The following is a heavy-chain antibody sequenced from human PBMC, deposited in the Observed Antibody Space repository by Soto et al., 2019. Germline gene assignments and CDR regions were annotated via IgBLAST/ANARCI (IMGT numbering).Heavy chain of an antibody. D-gene: IGHD3-22*01. V-gene: IGHV1-69*02. Sequence: QVQLVQSGAEVKKPGSSVKVSCKASGGTFSSYTISWVRQAPGQGLEWMGRIIPILGIANDAQKFQGRVTITADKSTSTGYMELSSLRSEDTAVYYCASRYDSSDYWGQGTLVTVSS. CDR3: ASRYDSSDY. CDR2: IIPILGIA. CDR1: GGTFSSYT. J-gene: IGHJ4*02.